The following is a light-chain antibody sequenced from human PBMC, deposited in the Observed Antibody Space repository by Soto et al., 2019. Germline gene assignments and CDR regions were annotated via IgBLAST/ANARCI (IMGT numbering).Light chain of an antibody. V-gene: IGLV2-14*01. CDR3: SSDTSSMS. CDR2: DVN. CDR1: SSDVGGYNY. J-gene: IGLJ2*01. Sequence: QSALTQPASVSGSPGQSITISCTGTSSDVGGYNYVSWYQQHPGKAPKLMIYDVNTRPSGVSNPFSGSKSGTTASLTMSGVEAEDEYDYYCSSDTSSMSFGGGTKLTVL.